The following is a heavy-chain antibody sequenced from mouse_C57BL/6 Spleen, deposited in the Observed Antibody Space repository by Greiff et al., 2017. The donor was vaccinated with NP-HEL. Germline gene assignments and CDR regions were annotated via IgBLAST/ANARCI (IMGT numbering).Heavy chain of an antibody. CDR1: GYSITSGYY. V-gene: IGHV3-6*01. D-gene: IGHD4-1*01. CDR3: ATGTGAWFAY. Sequence: ESGPGLVKPSQSLSLTCSVTGYSITSGYYWNWIRQFPGNKLEWMGYISYDGSNNYNPSLKNRISITRDTSKNKFFLKLNSVTTEDTATYYCATGTGAWFAYWGQGTLVTVSA. J-gene: IGHJ3*01. CDR2: ISYDGSN.